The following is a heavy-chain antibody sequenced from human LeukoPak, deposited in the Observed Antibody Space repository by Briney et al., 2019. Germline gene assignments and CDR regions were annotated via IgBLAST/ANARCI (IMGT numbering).Heavy chain of an antibody. Sequence: KPSETLSLTCAVYGGSFSGYYWSWIRQPPGKGPEWIGYIYYSGTAKYNPSLKSRVTMSLDTSKNQFSLKVNSVTAADKAVYYCAGHVYDDYVSVLDNWFDPWGQGILVTVSS. J-gene: IGHJ5*02. CDR2: IYYSGTA. CDR1: GGSFSGYY. V-gene: IGHV4-59*08. D-gene: IGHD4-17*01. CDR3: AGHVYDDYVSVLDNWFDP.